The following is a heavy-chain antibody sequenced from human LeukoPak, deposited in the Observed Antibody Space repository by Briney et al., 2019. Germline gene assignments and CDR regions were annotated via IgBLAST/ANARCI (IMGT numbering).Heavy chain of an antibody. CDR2: INTNTGNP. D-gene: IGHD1-26*01. J-gene: IGHJ3*02. CDR3: ARDFIVGASDAFDI. Sequence: ASVKVSCKASGYTFTSYSTNWVRQAPGQGLEWMGWINTNTGNPTYAQGFTGRFVFSLDTSVSTAYLQISSLKAEDTAVYYCARDFIVGASDAFDIWGQGTMVTVSS. V-gene: IGHV7-4-1*02. CDR1: GYTFTSYS.